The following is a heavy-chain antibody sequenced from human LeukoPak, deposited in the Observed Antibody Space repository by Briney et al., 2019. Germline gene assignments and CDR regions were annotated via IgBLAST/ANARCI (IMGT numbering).Heavy chain of an antibody. CDR2: INSDGSST. CDR3: ARERVVVTAIEDCYYGMDV. V-gene: IGHV3-74*01. Sequence: GGSLRLSCAASGFTFSSHWMHWVRQAPGKGLVWVSRINSDGSSTSYADSVKGRFTISRDNAKNTLYLQMNSLRAEDTAVYYCARERVVVTAIEDCYYGMDVWGQGTTVTVSS. D-gene: IGHD2-21*02. J-gene: IGHJ6*02. CDR1: GFTFSSHW.